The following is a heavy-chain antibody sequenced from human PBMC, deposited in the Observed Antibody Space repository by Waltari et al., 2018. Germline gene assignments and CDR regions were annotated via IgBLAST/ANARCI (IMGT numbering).Heavy chain of an antibody. CDR3: ARRSPNSSGPIGSFDL. CDR2: IYYSGST. D-gene: IGHD3-22*01. Sequence: QVQLQESGPGLVKPSETLSPTCTVSGGSISIYHWDLIRQPPGKGLEWIGYIYYSGSTSYNPSLKSRVNISVDTSKNQFSLRLRSVTAADTAVYYCARRSPNSSGPIGSFDLWGRGTLVTVSS. V-gene: IGHV4-59*01. J-gene: IGHJ2*01. CDR1: GGSISIYH.